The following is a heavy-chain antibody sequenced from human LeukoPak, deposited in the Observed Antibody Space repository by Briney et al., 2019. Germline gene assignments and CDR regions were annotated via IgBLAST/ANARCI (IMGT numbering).Heavy chain of an antibody. CDR1: GYTFTGYY. CDR3: ASLGSSILTGTHDY. Sequence: SVKVSCKASGYTFTGYYMHWVRQAPGQGLEWMGRINPNSGGTNYAQKFQGRVTMTGDTSISTAYMELSRLRSDDTAVYYCASLGSSILTGTHDYWGQGTLVTVSS. D-gene: IGHD1-7*01. V-gene: IGHV1-2*06. CDR2: INPNSGGT. J-gene: IGHJ4*02.